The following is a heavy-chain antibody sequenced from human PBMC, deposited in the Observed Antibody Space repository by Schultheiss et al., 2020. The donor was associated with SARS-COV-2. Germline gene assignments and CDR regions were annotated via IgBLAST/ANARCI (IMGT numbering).Heavy chain of an antibody. CDR1: GFTFRKNW. J-gene: IGHJ4*02. V-gene: IGHV3-7*01. CDR3: ARDGEGYEY. D-gene: IGHD3-22*01. Sequence: GGSLRLSCAASGFTFRKNWMSWLRQAPGKGLEWVANIKQDGTDQYYVDSVKGRFTISKDNANNFLYLQMNSLRAEDTAVYYCARDGEGYEYWGQGTLVTFSS. CDR2: IKQDGTDQ.